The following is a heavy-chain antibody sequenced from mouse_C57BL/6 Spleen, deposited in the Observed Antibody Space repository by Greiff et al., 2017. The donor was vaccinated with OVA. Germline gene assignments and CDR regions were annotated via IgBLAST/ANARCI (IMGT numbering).Heavy chain of an antibody. CDR3: ARDYSNPMDY. Sequence: QVQLKESGAELVKPGASVKISCKASGYAFSSYWMNWVKQRPGKGLEWIGQIYPGDGDTNYNGKFKGKATLTADKSSSTAYMQLSSLTSEDSAVYFCARDYSNPMDYWGQGTSVTVSS. CDR1: GYAFSSYW. V-gene: IGHV1-80*01. J-gene: IGHJ4*01. D-gene: IGHD2-5*01. CDR2: IYPGDGDT.